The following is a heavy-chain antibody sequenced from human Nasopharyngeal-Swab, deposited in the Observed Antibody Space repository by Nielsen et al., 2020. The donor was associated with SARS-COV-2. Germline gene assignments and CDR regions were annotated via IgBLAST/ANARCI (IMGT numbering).Heavy chain of an antibody. V-gene: IGHV4-59*01. CDR2: IYYSGST. Sequence: SETLSLTCTVSGGSISSYYWSWIRQPPGKGLEWIGYIYYSGSTNYNPSLKSRVTISVDTSKNQFSLKLSSVTAADSAVYYCARAGVVGAFDIWGQWTMVTVSS. J-gene: IGHJ3*02. CDR1: GGSISSYY. D-gene: IGHD2-21*01. CDR3: ARAGVVGAFDI.